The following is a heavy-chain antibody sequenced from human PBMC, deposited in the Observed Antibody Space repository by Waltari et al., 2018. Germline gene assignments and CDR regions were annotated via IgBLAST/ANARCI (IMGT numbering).Heavy chain of an antibody. CDR3: ARGEGVVLVPAALDF. V-gene: IGHV4-31*01. CDR1: GGSMTGGPYY. CDR2: IYHNGRA. D-gene: IGHD2-2*01. J-gene: IGHJ4*02. Sequence: QVQLQESRPGLVKPSETLSLTCTVSGGSMTGGPYYWTWIRQHPGKGLEWIGSIYHNGRAHYIPSLKSLVTISVDTSKNQFSLKLTSVTAADTAVYYCARGEGVVLVPAALDFWGQGTLVPVSS.